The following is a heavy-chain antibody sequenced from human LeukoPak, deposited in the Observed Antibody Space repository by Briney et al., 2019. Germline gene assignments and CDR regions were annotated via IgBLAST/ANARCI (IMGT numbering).Heavy chain of an antibody. V-gene: IGHV3-30-3*01. D-gene: IGHD4-17*01. Sequence: GKSLRLSCAASGFTFSSYAMHWVRQAPGKGLEWVAVISYDGSNKYYADSVKGRFTISRGNSKNTLYLQMNSLRAEDTAVYYCARDSGGRDYHYYYYGMDVWGQGTTVTVSS. CDR3: ARDSGGRDYHYYYYGMDV. CDR1: GFTFSSYA. J-gene: IGHJ6*02. CDR2: ISYDGSNK.